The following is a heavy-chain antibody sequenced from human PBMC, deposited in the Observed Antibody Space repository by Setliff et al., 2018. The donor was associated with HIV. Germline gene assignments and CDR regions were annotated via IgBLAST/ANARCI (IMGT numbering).Heavy chain of an antibody. V-gene: IGHV4-31*01. D-gene: IGHD2-15*01. CDR3: ARGFCSGGFCHPNFYHYMDV. J-gene: IGHJ6*03. CDR2: IYSSGTK. CDR1: GVTSGDYY. Sequence: SETLSLTCTFSGVTSGDYYWTWIRQHPVKGLEWIGYIYSSGTKYYNPSLKSQLAISLDTSKNQFSLNLKSVTAADAAVYYCARGFCSGGFCHPNFYHYMDVWGKGTTVTVSS.